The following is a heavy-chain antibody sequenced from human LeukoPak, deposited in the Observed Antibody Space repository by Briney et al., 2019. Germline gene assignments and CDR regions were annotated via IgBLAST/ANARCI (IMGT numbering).Heavy chain of an antibody. J-gene: IGHJ4*02. Sequence: GGSLRLSCVASGFTFTNAWMTWVRQTPGKGLEWVGLIKTETDGGTTDYAAPVKGRFIISRDDSKNTVYLQMNSLKIEDTAVYYCTTEPLYSYGLFDYWGQGTLVTVSS. D-gene: IGHD5-18*01. CDR3: TTEPLYSYGLFDY. V-gene: IGHV3-15*01. CDR2: IKTETDGGTT. CDR1: GFTFTNAW.